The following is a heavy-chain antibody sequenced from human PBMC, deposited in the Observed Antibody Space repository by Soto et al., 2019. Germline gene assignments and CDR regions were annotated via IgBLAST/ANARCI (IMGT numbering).Heavy chain of an antibody. V-gene: IGHV3-23*01. J-gene: IGHJ4*02. CDR1: GFTFRNFV. CDR2: IRGTGGET. Sequence: EVQLLESGGGIVQPGGSLRVSCVASGFTFRNFVMSWVRQAPGKGLEWVSAIRGTGGETFYADSVRGRFTIYRDNSKTTVYLQMNSLRDEDTALYFYAQDRGWGVVSPSHDYWGQGTLVTVSS. CDR3: AQDRGWGVVSPSHDY. D-gene: IGHD2-21*01.